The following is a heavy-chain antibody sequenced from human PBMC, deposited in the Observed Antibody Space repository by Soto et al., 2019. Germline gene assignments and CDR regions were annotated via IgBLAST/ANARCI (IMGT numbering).Heavy chain of an antibody. Sequence: QITLKESGPTLVKPTQTLTLTCTFSGISLSTSGVGVDWIRQPPGKALEWLALIYWDDDKRYSPSLKCRLTITKDTSKNQVVLTMTNMYPVDTATYYCAHTEQYYDSSGYYRYWGQGTLVTVSS. D-gene: IGHD3-22*01. CDR1: GISLSTSGVG. J-gene: IGHJ4*02. CDR2: IYWDDDK. V-gene: IGHV2-5*02. CDR3: AHTEQYYDSSGYYRY.